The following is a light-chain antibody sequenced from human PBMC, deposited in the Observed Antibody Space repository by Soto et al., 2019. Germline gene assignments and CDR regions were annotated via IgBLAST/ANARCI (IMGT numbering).Light chain of an antibody. V-gene: IGKV3-20*01. CDR3: QQYNTYFSLT. CDR1: QSVSSNY. Sequence: PGERATLSGRASQSVSSNYLAWYQQKPGQAPRLLIYGASSRATGIPDRFSGSGSGTDFTLTISGLQPDDFASYYCQQYNTYFSLTFGGGTKVDI. J-gene: IGKJ4*01. CDR2: GAS.